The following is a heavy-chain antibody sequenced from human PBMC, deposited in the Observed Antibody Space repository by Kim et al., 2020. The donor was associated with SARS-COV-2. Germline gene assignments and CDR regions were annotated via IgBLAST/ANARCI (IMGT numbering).Heavy chain of an antibody. Sequence: GGSLRLSCAASGFTFSSYGMHWVRQAPGKGLEWVAVISYDGSNKYYADSVKGRFTISRDNSKNTLYLQMNSLRAEDTAVYYCAKDLSRGYSYGGPKEYFQNWGEGTPVTVSS. CDR3: AKDLSRGYSYGGPKEYFQN. J-gene: IGHJ1*01. V-gene: IGHV3-30*18. CDR2: ISYDGSNK. D-gene: IGHD5-18*01. CDR1: GFTFSSYG.